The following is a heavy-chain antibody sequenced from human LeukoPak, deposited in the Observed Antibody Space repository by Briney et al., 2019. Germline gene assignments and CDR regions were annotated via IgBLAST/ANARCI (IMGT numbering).Heavy chain of an antibody. CDR3: ARPLAAAGEYFQH. Sequence: SSETLSLTCTVSGGSISSSSYYWGWIRQPPGKGLEWFGSIYYSGSTYYNPSLKSRVTISLDTSKNQFSLKLSSVTAVDTAVYYCARPLAAAGEYFQHWGQGTLVTVSS. CDR1: GGSISSSSYY. D-gene: IGHD6-13*01. J-gene: IGHJ1*01. V-gene: IGHV4-39*01. CDR2: IYYSGST.